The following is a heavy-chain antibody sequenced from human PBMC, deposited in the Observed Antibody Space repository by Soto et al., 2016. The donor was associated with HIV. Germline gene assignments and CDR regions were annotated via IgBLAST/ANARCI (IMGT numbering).Heavy chain of an antibody. D-gene: IGHD6-19*01. V-gene: IGHV1-2*02. CDR1: GYTFISSG. CDR2: INPNTGGT. J-gene: IGHJ5*02. CDR3: ARGYSRGRYGVDP. Sequence: QVQLVQSGPEVKRPGASVKVSCKASGYTFISSGISWVRLAPGQGLEWMGWINPNTGGTNSAQKFQGRVTMTRDTSISTAYMELSRLRSDDTAVYYCARGYSRGRYGVDPWGQGTLVTVSS.